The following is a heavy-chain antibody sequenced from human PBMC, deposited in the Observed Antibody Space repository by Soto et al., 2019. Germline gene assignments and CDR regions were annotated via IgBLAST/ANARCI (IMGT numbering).Heavy chain of an antibody. D-gene: IGHD4-17*01. CDR2: IYPDDSRT. J-gene: IGHJ5*01. V-gene: IGHV5-51*01. Sequence: GESRKISCKGLGYSFTAYWIAWVRQMPGQGLEWMGIIYPDDSRTRYSPSFQGQVTISVDKSISTAYLQWRSLKASDTAVYYCARDLYYGGNIDWADSWGQGTQVIVSS. CDR3: ARDLYYGGNIDWADS. CDR1: GYSFTAYW.